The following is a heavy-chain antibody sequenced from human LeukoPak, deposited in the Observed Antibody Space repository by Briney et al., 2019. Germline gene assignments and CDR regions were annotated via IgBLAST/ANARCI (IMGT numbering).Heavy chain of an antibody. Sequence: GASVNVSCKASEFTFTNSAMQWMRQARGQRLEWIGWIVVASGNTKYAQKFQERVTITRDMSTSTAYMELSSLSHEDTAVYYCAAAPIEMQQRGFDYWGQGTLVTVSS. D-gene: IGHD5-24*01. V-gene: IGHV1-58*02. CDR1: EFTFTNSA. J-gene: IGHJ4*02. CDR2: IVVASGNT. CDR3: AAAPIEMQQRGFDY.